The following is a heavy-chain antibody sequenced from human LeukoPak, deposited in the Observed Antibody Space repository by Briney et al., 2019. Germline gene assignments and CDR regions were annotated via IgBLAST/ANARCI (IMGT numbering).Heavy chain of an antibody. CDR2: INHSGST. CDR3: ARRGTYYDILTGYQLDPPGYNWFDP. V-gene: IGHV4-34*01. J-gene: IGHJ5*02. D-gene: IGHD3-9*01. CDR1: GGSFSGYY. Sequence: PSETLSLTCAVYGGSFSGYYWSWIRQPPGKGLEWIGEINHSGSTNYNPSLKSRVTISVDASKNQFSLKLSSVTAADTAVYYCARRGTYYDILTGYQLDPPGYNWFDPWGQGTLVTVSS.